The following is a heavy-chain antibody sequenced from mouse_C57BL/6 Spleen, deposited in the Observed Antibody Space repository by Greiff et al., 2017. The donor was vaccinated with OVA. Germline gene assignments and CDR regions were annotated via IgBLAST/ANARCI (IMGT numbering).Heavy chain of an antibody. CDR3: EGITTVARYWYFDV. D-gene: IGHD1-1*01. J-gene: IGHJ1*03. V-gene: IGHV1-15*01. CDR1: GYTFTDYE. Sequence: VQLQQSGAELVRPGASVTLSCKASGYTFTDYEMHWVKQTPVHGLEWIGAIDPETGGTAYNQKFKGKAILTADKSSSTAYMELRSLTSEDSAVYYCEGITTVARYWYFDVWGTGTTVTVSS. CDR2: IDPETGGT.